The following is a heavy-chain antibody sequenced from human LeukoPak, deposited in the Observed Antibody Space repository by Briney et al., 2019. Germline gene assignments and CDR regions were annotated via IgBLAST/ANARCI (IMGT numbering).Heavy chain of an antibody. CDR2: ISSSSSYI. CDR3: ARRYLDTAMVYHRYFDL. D-gene: IGHD5-18*01. CDR1: GFTCSSYS. Sequence: GGSLRLSCAASGFTCSSYSMNWVHQAPGKVLEWVSSISSSSSYIYYADSVKGRFTISRDNAKNSLYLQMNSLRAEDTAVYYCARRYLDTAMVYHRYFDLWGRGTLVTVSS. V-gene: IGHV3-21*01. J-gene: IGHJ2*01.